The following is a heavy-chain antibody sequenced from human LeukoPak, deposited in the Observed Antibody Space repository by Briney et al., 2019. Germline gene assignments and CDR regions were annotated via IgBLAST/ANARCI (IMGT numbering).Heavy chain of an antibody. Sequence: GSLRLSCVASGFTFSNYYMSWFRQPPGKGLEWIGEINHSGSTNYNPSLKSRVTISVDTSKNQFSLKLSSVTAADTAVYYCARRYSSSWADFDYWGQGTLVTVSS. CDR2: INHSGST. D-gene: IGHD6-6*01. CDR1: GFTFSNYY. V-gene: IGHV4-34*01. J-gene: IGHJ4*02. CDR3: ARRYSSSWADFDY.